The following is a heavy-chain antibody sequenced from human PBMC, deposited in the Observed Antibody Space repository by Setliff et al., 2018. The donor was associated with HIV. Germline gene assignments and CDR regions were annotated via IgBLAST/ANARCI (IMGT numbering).Heavy chain of an antibody. V-gene: IGHV4-34*01. J-gene: IGHJ4*02. CDR2: INYSGST. D-gene: IGHD3-3*01. CDR1: GGSFSGYY. Sequence: TSETLSLTCAVYGGSFSGYYWSWIRQPPGKGLEWIGEINYSGSTNYNPSLKSRVTISVDTSKNQFSLKLNSVTAADTAVYYCARGQEANYNFWSGYESWYFDYWGLGTLVTVSS. CDR3: ARGQEANYNFWSGYESWYFDY.